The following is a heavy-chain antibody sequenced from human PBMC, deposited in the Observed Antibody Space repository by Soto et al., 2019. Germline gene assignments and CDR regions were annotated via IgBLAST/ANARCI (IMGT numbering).Heavy chain of an antibody. Sequence: QVQLVASGGGVVPPGRSLSLSCAASGFTLSGHGLHWVRQAPGKGLEWVAVVTHDGTERHYPDSVKGRFTITRDISKNKFYLQMNSLRVEDTAMYYCAREKNSGYYRTVDYWGQGTLVTVSS. CDR3: AREKNSGYYRTVDY. J-gene: IGHJ4*02. CDR2: VTHDGTER. CDR1: GFTLSGHG. V-gene: IGHV3-30*03. D-gene: IGHD3-10*01.